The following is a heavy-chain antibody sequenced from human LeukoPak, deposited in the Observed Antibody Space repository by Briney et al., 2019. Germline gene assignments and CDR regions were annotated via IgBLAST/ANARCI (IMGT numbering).Heavy chain of an antibody. Sequence: PGGSLRLSCAASGFTFSSYAMSWVRQAPGKGLEWVSAISGSGGSTYYADSVKGRFTISRDNSKNTLHLQMNSLRAEDTAVYYCAKDPEHFTIFDYWGQGTLVTVSS. CDR2: ISGSGGST. CDR1: GFTFSSYA. J-gene: IGHJ4*02. V-gene: IGHV3-23*01. D-gene: IGHD3-3*01. CDR3: AKDPEHFTIFDY.